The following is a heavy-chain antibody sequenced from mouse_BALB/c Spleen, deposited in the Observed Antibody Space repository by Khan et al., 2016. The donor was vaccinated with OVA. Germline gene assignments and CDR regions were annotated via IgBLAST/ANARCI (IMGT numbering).Heavy chain of an antibody. CDR1: GYTFTDYF. Sequence: QVQLKQSGAELARPGASVKLSCKASGYTFTDYFIHWVKQRTGQGLEWIGEIYPGSGDTYYNEKFKGKATLTADKSSSPVYMELSSLTAEASAVYFCARRNYFGYNFAYWGQGTLVTVSA. D-gene: IGHD1-2*01. V-gene: IGHV1-77*01. CDR3: ARRNYFGYNFAY. CDR2: IYPGSGDT. J-gene: IGHJ3*01.